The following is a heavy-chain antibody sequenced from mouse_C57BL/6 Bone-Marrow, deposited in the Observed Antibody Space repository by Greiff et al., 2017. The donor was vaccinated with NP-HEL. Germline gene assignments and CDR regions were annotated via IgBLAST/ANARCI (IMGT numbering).Heavy chain of an antibody. CDR1: AVDFSRYW. J-gene: IGHJ1*03. V-gene: IGHV4-1*01. CDR2: INPDSSTI. Sequence: AAEAVDFSRYWMSWVRRAPGKGLEWIGEINPDSSTINYAPSLKDKFIISRDNAKNTLYLQMSKVRSEDTALYYCARPSYYWYFDVWGTGTTVTVSS. CDR3: ARPSYYWYFDV.